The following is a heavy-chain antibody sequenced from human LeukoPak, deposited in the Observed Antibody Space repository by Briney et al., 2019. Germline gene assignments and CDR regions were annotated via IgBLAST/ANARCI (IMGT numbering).Heavy chain of an antibody. D-gene: IGHD1-7*01. V-gene: IGHV1-69*13. Sequence: WASVKVSCKASGGTFSSYAISWVRQAPGQGLEWMGGIIPIFGTANYAQKFQGRVTITADESTSTAYMELSSLRSEDTAVYYCASGWNYLLFYWGQGTLVTVSS. CDR1: GGTFSSYA. J-gene: IGHJ4*02. CDR2: IIPIFGTA. CDR3: ASGWNYLLFY.